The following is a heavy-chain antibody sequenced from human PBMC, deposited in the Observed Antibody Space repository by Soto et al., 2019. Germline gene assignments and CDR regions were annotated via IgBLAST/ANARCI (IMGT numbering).Heavy chain of an antibody. CDR1: GGSISTGDYY. V-gene: IGHV4-30-4*01. CDR3: ARADSRTRDNSGHYSQLEY. Sequence: QVQLQESGPGLVKPSQTLSLTCTVSGGSISTGDYYWNWIRQPPGKGLVWLGYVYYSGSTYYNPSLKTRHHITHETYTNQLSLNLTSVTAAETAVSYCARADSRTRDNSGHYSQLEYWGQGRLVTVSS. J-gene: IGHJ4*02. CDR2: VYYSGST. D-gene: IGHD3-22*01.